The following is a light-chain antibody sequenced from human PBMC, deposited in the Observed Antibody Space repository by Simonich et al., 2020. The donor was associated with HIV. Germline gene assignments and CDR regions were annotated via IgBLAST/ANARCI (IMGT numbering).Light chain of an antibody. V-gene: IGKV3-11*01. CDR3: QQRSNWIT. CDR1: QSVSSY. Sequence: EIVLTQSPATLSLSPGERATLSCSASQSVSSYLAWYQQKPGQAPRLLIYDASNRATGSPARFSGSGSGTDFTLTISSLEPEDFAVYYCQQRSNWITFGQGTRLEIK. J-gene: IGKJ5*01. CDR2: DAS.